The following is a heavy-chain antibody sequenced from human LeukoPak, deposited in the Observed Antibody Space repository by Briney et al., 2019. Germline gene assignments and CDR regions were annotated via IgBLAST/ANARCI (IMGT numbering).Heavy chain of an antibody. D-gene: IGHD6-19*01. CDR3: ARDVSSGFELSSEPMDV. J-gene: IGHJ6*03. CDR1: GFTFSSYW. CDR2: IKQDGSEK. V-gene: IGHV3-7*01. Sequence: GGSLRLSCAASGFTFSSYWMSWVRQAPGKGLEWVANIKQDGSEKYYVDSVKGRFTISRDNAKNSLYLQMNSLRAEDTAVYYCARDVSSGFELSSEPMDVWGKGTTVTVSS.